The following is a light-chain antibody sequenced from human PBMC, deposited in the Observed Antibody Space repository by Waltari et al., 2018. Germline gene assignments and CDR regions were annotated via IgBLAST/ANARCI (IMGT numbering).Light chain of an antibody. CDR1: QSVGKY. Sequence: IVLTQSPGTLSLSPGARAPLSCRASQSVGKYLVWYQQKPGQAPRLLIYDASTRATGIPDRFSGSGSGTDFSLTISRLEPEDFAVYYCQKYVNLPATFGQGTRVEIK. CDR3: QKYVNLPAT. CDR2: DAS. J-gene: IGKJ1*01. V-gene: IGKV3-20*01.